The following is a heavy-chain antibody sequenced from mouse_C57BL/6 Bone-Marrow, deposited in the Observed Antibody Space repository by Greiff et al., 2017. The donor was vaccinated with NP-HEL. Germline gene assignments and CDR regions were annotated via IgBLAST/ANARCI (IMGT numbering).Heavy chain of an antibody. V-gene: IGHV15-2*01. CDR3: ARHYYGSSYYAMDY. J-gene: IGHJ4*01. Sequence: QVQLQQSGSELRSPGSSVKLSCKDFDSEVFPIAYMSWVRQKPGHGFEWIGGILPSIGRTIYGEKFEDKATLDADTLSNTAYLELNSLTSEDSAIYYCARHYYGSSYYAMDYWGQGTSVTVSS. CDR2: ILPSIGRT. D-gene: IGHD1-1*01. CDR1: DSEVFPIAY.